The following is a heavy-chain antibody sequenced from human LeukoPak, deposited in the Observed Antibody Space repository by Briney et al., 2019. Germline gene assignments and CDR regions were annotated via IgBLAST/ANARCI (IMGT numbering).Heavy chain of an antibody. Sequence: SETLSLTCTVSGGSIGSYYWSWIRQPPGKGLEWIGYIYYSGSTNYNPSLKSRVTISVDTSKNQFSLKLSSVTAAGTAVYYCAREEYSYGIDYWGQGTLVTVSS. J-gene: IGHJ4*02. V-gene: IGHV4-59*01. D-gene: IGHD5-18*01. CDR3: AREEYSYGIDY. CDR2: IYYSGST. CDR1: GGSIGSYY.